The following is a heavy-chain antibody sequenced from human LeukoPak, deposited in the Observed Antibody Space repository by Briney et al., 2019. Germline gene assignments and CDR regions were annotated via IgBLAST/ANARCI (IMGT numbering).Heavy chain of an antibody. Sequence: SETLSLTCTVSGGSISSSSYYWGWIRQPPGKGLEWIGSIYYSGSTYYNPSLKSRVTISVDTSKNQFSLKLSSVTAADTAVYYCARHVGGASFGELFDYWGQGTLVTVSS. D-gene: IGHD3-10*01. CDR1: GGSISSSSYY. CDR2: IYYSGST. J-gene: IGHJ4*02. V-gene: IGHV4-39*01. CDR3: ARHVGGASFGELFDY.